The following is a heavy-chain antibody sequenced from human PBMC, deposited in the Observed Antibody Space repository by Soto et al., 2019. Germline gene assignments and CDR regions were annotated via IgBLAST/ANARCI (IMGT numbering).Heavy chain of an antibody. CDR3: ARDIGGGNWFDP. D-gene: IGHD1-26*01. V-gene: IGHV3-48*03. J-gene: IGHJ5*02. CDR2: ISTGGGAI. Sequence: GGSLRLSCEASGFSFSSYEMSWVRRAPGKGLEWVSYISTGGGAIHYADSVKGRFTVSRDNAKSSLYLQMNSLRAEDTALYYCARDIGGGNWFDPWGQGTLVTVSS. CDR1: GFSFSSYE.